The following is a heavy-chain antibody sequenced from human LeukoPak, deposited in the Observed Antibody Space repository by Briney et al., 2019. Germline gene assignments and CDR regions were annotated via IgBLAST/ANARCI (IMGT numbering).Heavy chain of an antibody. Sequence: GGSLRLSCAASAFTFRSYAMIWVRQAPGKGLEWISTVSGSGGSTYYADSVKGRFTISRDNSNNTLYLQMNSLRDEDTAVYYCARDRGYGYYDSSGYFWGQGTLVTVSS. V-gene: IGHV3-23*01. CDR2: VSGSGGST. CDR1: AFTFRSYA. J-gene: IGHJ4*02. CDR3: ARDRGYGYYDSSGYF. D-gene: IGHD3-22*01.